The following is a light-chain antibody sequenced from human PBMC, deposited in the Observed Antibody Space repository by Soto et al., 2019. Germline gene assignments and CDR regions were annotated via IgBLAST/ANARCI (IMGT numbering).Light chain of an antibody. CDR3: QTYSSHSK. J-gene: IGKJ1*01. V-gene: IGKV1-5*03. CDR1: QSTSSY. Sequence: DIQMTQSPSTLSASVGDRVTITCRASQSTSSYLAWYQQKPRKAPKLLIYQASSLENGVPSRLSGSGSGTEFMLTIDSLPHDDVATYYCQTYSSHSKLGQGTKADIK. CDR2: QAS.